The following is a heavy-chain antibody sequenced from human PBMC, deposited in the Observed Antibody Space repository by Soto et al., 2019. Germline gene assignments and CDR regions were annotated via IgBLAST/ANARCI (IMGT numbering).Heavy chain of an antibody. CDR1: GYSFTSYW. V-gene: IGHV5-10-1*01. D-gene: IGHD2-21*02. CDR2: IDPSDSYT. Sequence: PGESLKISCKGSGYSFTSYWISWVRQMPGKGLGWMGRIDPSDSYTNYSPSFQGHVTISADKSISTAYLQWSSLKASDTAMYYCARYALAYCGGDCYSDAFDIWGQGTMVTASS. J-gene: IGHJ3*02. CDR3: ARYALAYCGGDCYSDAFDI.